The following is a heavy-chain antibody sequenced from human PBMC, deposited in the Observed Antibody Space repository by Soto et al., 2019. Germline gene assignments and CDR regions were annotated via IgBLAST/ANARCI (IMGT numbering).Heavy chain of an antibody. J-gene: IGHJ6*02. Sequence: GGSLRLSCAASVFTFSSYAMTWVRQAPGKGLEWVSGISGSGGSTYYADSVKGRFTISRDNSKNTMYLQMNSLRAEDTAVYYCAKGVRSYYYYGMDVWGPGTTVTVSS. CDR3: AKGVRSYYYYGMDV. V-gene: IGHV3-23*01. CDR2: ISGSGGST. D-gene: IGHD3-22*01. CDR1: VFTFSSYA.